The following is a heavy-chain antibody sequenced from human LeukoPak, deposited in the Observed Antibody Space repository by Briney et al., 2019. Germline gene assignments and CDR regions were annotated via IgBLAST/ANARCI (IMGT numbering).Heavy chain of an antibody. CDR3: ANLAAAGPRDFDY. CDR1: GFTFSSYS. J-gene: IGHJ4*02. V-gene: IGHV3-48*04. D-gene: IGHD6-13*01. CDR2: IRSSGSTI. Sequence: GGSLRLSCAASGFTFSSYSMNWVRQAPGKGLEWVSHIRSSGSTIYYADSVKGRFTISRDNAKNSLYLQMNSLRAEDTAVYYCANLAAAGPRDFDYWGQGTLVTVSS.